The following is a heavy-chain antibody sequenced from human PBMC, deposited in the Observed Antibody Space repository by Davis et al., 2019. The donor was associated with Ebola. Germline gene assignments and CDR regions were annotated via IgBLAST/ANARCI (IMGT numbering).Heavy chain of an antibody. Sequence: PSETLSLTCTVSGVSISRLYWSWIRQPPGKRLEWIGSIYYTGNAYYNSSLASRATISVDTSKNQFSLKLTSVTAADTAMYYCSERGSSVWGQGTLVTVSS. CDR3: SERGSSV. D-gene: IGHD3-10*01. V-gene: IGHV4-59*03. CDR1: GVSISRLY. CDR2: IYYTGNA. J-gene: IGHJ4*02.